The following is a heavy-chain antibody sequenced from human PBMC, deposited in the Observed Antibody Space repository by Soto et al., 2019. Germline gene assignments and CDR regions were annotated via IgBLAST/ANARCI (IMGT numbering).Heavy chain of an antibody. CDR3: ERAHDYDFWSGFLFYGMDV. J-gene: IGHJ6*02. CDR2: ISSTGGST. D-gene: IGHD3-3*01. V-gene: IGHV3-23*01. Sequence: EVQLLESGGGLVQPGGSLRLSCAASRFTFSNYAMSWVRQAPGKGLEWVSGISSTGGSTYYADSVKGRFTISRDNSKNTLDLQMSSLRAEDTAIYYCERAHDYDFWSGFLFYGMDVWGQGTTVTVSS. CDR1: RFTFSNYA.